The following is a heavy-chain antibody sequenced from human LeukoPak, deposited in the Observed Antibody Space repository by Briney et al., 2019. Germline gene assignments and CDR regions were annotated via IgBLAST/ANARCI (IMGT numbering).Heavy chain of an antibody. D-gene: IGHD4-23*01. V-gene: IGHV4-4*07. CDR2: TYNSGNT. CDR3: ARDGDYGDNSRHFDY. Sequence: SETLSLTCTVSGGSISNYYWSWIRQPAGKGLEWIGHTYNSGNTNFNPSLKGRLTMSVDTSKNQFSLKLSSVTAADTAVYYCARDGDYGDNSRHFDYWGQGTLVTVSS. J-gene: IGHJ4*02. CDR1: GGSISNYY.